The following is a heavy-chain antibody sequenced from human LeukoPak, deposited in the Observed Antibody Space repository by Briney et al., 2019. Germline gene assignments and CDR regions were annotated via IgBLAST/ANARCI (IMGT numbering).Heavy chain of an antibody. CDR2: IYTSGST. CDR3: ASGTYYYGSGTL. D-gene: IGHD3-10*01. Sequence: SETLSLTCTVSGGSTSSNTYYWSWIRQPAGKGLEWIGRIYTSGSTNYNPSLKSRVTISVDTSKNQFSLKLSSVTAADTAVYYCASGTYYYGSGTLWGQGTLVTVSS. J-gene: IGHJ4*02. V-gene: IGHV4-61*02. CDR1: GGSTSSNTYY.